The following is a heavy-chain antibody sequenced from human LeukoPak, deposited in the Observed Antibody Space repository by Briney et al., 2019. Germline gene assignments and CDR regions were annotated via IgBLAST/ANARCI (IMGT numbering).Heavy chain of an antibody. CDR1: RFTFSSYA. CDR2: ISGSGDST. D-gene: IGHD3-22*01. CDR3: ARRAGDYSHPYDY. V-gene: IGHV3-23*01. Sequence: PGGSLRLSCAASRFTFSSYAMSWVRQAPGKGLKWVSAISGSGDSTYYADSVKGRFTISRDNSKNTVHLQMNSLRAEDTAMYYCARRAGDYSHPYDYWGQGTLVTVSS. J-gene: IGHJ4*02.